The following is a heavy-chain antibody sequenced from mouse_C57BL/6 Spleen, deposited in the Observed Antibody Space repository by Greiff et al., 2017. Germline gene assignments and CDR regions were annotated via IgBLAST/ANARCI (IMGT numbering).Heavy chain of an antibody. D-gene: IGHD3-2*02. J-gene: IGHJ3*01. CDR2: IEPETGGT. V-gene: IGHV1-15*01. CDR1: GYTFADYE. Sequence: VQLQQSGAELVRPGASVTLSCKASGYTFADYEMHWVKQTPVHGLEWIGAIEPETGGTAYNQKFKGKAILTADKSSSTAYMELRSLTSEDSAVYYCTREGDSSGYVGIWFAYWGQAALVTAS. CDR3: TREGDSSGYVGIWFAY.